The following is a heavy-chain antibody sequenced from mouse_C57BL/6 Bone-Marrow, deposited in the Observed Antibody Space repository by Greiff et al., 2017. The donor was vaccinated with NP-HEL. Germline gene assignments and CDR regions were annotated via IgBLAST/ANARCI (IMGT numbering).Heavy chain of an antibody. CDR1: GFTFSSYA. D-gene: IGHD1-1*01. CDR2: ISSGGDYI. J-gene: IGHJ3*01. CDR3: TRISLYFDGAWFAY. Sequence: EVQLVESGEGLVKPGGSLKLSCAASGFTFSSYAMSWVRQTPEKRLEWVAYISSGGDYIYYADTVKGRFTISRDNARNTLYLQMSSLKSEDTAMYYCTRISLYFDGAWFAYWGKGTLVTAAA. V-gene: IGHV5-9-1*02.